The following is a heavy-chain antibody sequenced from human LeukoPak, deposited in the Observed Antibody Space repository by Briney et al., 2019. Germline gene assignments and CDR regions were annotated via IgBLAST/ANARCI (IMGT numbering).Heavy chain of an antibody. CDR2: MSHDGTNK. V-gene: IGHV3-30*04. J-gene: IGHJ4*02. D-gene: IGHD1-26*01. CDR3: AKDIVVGATTGYFDY. CDR1: GFTFSSYA. Sequence: GGSLRLSCAASGFTFSSYAMHWVRQAPGKGLEWVAVMSHDGTNKYYADFVKGRFTISRDNSKNTLYLQMNSLRAEDTAVYYCAKDIVVGATTGYFDYWGQGTLVTVSS.